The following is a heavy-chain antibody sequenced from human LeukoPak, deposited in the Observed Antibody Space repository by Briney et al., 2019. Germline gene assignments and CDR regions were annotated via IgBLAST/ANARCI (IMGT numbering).Heavy chain of an antibody. CDR3: AKDGRSGSYNWFDP. CDR1: GFTFSNCS. V-gene: IGHV3-48*01. J-gene: IGHJ5*02. Sequence: GGSLRLSCAASGFTFSNCSMNWVRQAPGKGLEWVSYISSRSRTIYYADSVKGRFTISRDNSKNTLYLQMNSLRAEDTAVYYCAKDGRSGSYNWFDPWGQGTLVTVSS. CDR2: ISSRSRTI. D-gene: IGHD1-26*01.